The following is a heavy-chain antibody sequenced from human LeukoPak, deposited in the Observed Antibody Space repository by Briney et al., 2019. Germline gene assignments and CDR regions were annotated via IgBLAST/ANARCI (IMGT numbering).Heavy chain of an antibody. CDR1: GFTFDDYA. J-gene: IGHJ6*03. CDR2: ISGDGGST. V-gene: IGHV3-43*02. Sequence: GGSPRLSCAASGFTFDDYAMHWVRQAPGKGLEWVSLISGDGGSTYYADSVKGRFTISRDNSKNSLYLQMNSLRTEDTALYYCAKVFRYGSGSYLTPRYYYYYMDVWGKGTTVTVSS. D-gene: IGHD3-10*01. CDR3: AKVFRYGSGSYLTPRYYYYYMDV.